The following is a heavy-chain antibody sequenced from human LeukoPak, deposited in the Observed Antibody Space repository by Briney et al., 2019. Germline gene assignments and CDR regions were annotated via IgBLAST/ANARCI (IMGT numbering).Heavy chain of an antibody. CDR3: ARERGYYYDSSGTYVPYYYYGMDV. J-gene: IGHJ6*02. CDR1: GGSISSYY. Sequence: PSETLSLTCTVSGGSISSYYWSWVRQPPGKGLEWLGYIYYSGSTNYNPSLKSRVTISVDTSKNQFSLKLSSVTAADTAVYYCARERGYYYDSSGTYVPYYYYGMDVWGQGTTVTVSS. CDR2: IYYSGST. D-gene: IGHD3-22*01. V-gene: IGHV4-59*01.